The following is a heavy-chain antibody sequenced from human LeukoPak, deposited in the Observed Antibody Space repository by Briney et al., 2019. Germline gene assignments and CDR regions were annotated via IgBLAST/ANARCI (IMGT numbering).Heavy chain of an antibody. CDR1: GFTFSSYA. CDR2: ISGSGGST. CDR3: TTDRYYDNSELQFQH. D-gene: IGHD3-22*01. Sequence: GGSLRLSCAASGFTFSSYAMSWVRQAPGKGLEWVSAISGSGGSTYYADSVKGRFTISRDNSKNTLYLQMDSLKIEDTAVYYCTTDRYYDNSELQFQHWGQGTLVTVSS. J-gene: IGHJ1*01. V-gene: IGHV3-23*01.